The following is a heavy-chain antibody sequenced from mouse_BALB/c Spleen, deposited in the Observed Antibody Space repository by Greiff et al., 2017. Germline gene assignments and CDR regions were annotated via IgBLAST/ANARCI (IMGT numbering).Heavy chain of an antibody. CDR2: IDPANGNT. V-gene: IGHV14-3*02. Sequence: VQLQQSGAELVRPGALVKLSCKASGFNIKDTYMHWVKQRPEQGLEWIGRIDPANGNTNYDPKFQGKATITADTSSNTAYLQLSSLTSEDTAVYYCSELGFAYWGQGTLVTVSA. CDR3: SELGFAY. CDR1: GFNIKDTY. J-gene: IGHJ3*01.